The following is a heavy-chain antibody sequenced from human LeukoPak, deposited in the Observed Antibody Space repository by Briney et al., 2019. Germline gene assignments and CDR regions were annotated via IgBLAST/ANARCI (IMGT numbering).Heavy chain of an antibody. CDR2: IYYSGST. CDR1: GGSISSGGYY. V-gene: IGHV4-31*03. D-gene: IGHD2-15*01. Sequence: SQTLSLTCTVSGGSISSGGYYWSWIRQHPGKGLEWIGYIYYSGSTYYNPSLKSRVTISVDTSKNQISLKLSSVTAADTAVYYCAIHVGYCSGGSCYSPLYYFDYWGQGTLVTVSS. CDR3: AIHVGYCSGGSCYSPLYYFDY. J-gene: IGHJ4*02.